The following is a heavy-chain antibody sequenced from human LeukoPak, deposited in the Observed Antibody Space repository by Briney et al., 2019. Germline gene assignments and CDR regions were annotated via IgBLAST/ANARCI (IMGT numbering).Heavy chain of an antibody. CDR3: AKRVSGWYLVDY. CDR1: GFSFSSYA. J-gene: IGHJ4*02. Sequence: GGSLRLSCAASGFSFSSYAMSWVRQAPGKGLEWVSAITGSGSSTFYADAVKGRFTISKDNSKSTLYLQMNSLRAEDTAVYYCAKRVSGWYLVDYWGQGALVTVSS. CDR2: ITGSGSST. D-gene: IGHD6-19*01. V-gene: IGHV3-23*01.